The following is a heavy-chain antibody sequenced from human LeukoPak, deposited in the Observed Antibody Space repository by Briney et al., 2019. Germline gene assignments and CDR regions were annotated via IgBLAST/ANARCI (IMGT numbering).Heavy chain of an antibody. CDR2: IRYDGSNK. CDR3: AKDLMYSSSWSSDAFDI. CDR1: GFTFSSYG. Sequence: GGSLRLSCAASGFTFSSYGMHWVRQAPGKGLEWVAFIRYDGSNKYYADSVKGRFTITRDNSKNTLYLQMNSLRAEDTAVYYCAKDLMYSSSWSSDAFDIWGQGTMVTVSS. J-gene: IGHJ3*02. D-gene: IGHD6-13*01. V-gene: IGHV3-30*02.